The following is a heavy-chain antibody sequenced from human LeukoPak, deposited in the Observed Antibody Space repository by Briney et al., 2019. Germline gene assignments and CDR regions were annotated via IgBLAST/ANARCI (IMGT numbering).Heavy chain of an antibody. Sequence: PGGSLRLSCAASGFTFSSYWMSWVRQAPGKGLEWVAVISCDGSNKYHADSVKGRFTISRDNSKNTLYLQMNSLRAEDTAVYYCARRGGSWDLVYWGQGTLVTVSS. CDR3: ARRGGSWDLVY. J-gene: IGHJ4*02. CDR2: ISCDGSNK. D-gene: IGHD6-13*01. CDR1: GFTFSSYW. V-gene: IGHV3-30-3*01.